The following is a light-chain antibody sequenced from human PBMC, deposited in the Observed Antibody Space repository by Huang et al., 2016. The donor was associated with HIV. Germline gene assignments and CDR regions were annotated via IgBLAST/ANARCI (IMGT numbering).Light chain of an antibody. J-gene: IGKJ5*01. Sequence: DIQMTQSPSSLSASVGDSVTITCRASQDIDNYLACYQQKPGKVTKLLIFAASALKSGVPPRFSGSGSGTHFSLNISSLQTEDVATYYCQKYNSAPITFGQGTRLEI. V-gene: IGKV1-27*01. CDR3: QKYNSAPIT. CDR1: QDIDNY. CDR2: AAS.